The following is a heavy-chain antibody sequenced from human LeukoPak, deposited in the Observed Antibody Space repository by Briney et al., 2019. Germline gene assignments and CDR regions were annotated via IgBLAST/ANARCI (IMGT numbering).Heavy chain of an antibody. J-gene: IGHJ5*02. CDR1: GGSISSGGYY. CDR2: IYYSGST. Sequence: SETLSLTCTVSGGSISSGGYYWSWIRQHPGKGLEWIGYIYYSGSTYYNPSLKSRVTISVDTSKNQFSLKLSSVTAADTAVYYCASLYYYDSSGPNWFDPWGQGTLVTVSS. D-gene: IGHD3-22*01. V-gene: IGHV4-31*03. CDR3: ASLYYYDSSGPNWFDP.